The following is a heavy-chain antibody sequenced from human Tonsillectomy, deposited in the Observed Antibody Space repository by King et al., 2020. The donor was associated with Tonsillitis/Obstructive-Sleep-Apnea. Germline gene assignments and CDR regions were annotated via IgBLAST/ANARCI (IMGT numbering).Heavy chain of an antibody. V-gene: IGHV1-69*04. CDR2: IIPILGIA. CDR1: GGTFSSYA. D-gene: IGHD2-15*01. CDR3: ARVKLTQPPYYFDY. J-gene: IGHJ4*02. Sequence: QLVQSGAEVKKPGSSVKVSCKASGGTFSSYAISWVRQAPGQGLEWMGRIIPILGIANYAQKFQGRVTITADKSTSTAYMELSSLRSEDTAVYYCARVKLTQPPYYFDYWGQGTLVTVSS.